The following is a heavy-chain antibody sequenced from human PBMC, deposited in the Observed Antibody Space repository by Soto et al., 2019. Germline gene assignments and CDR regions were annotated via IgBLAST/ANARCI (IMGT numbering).Heavy chain of an antibody. Sequence: QVQLQQWGAGLVKPSETLSLSCAVYGQSFSGHSWAWIRQPPGKGLEWIGEINESGSTYYNPSLKIRVTISTDTSKNQFSLKLSSVSAADTAAYFCARGSGIVALPGELEDVKYDYWGQGTLVNVSS. D-gene: IGHD1-1*01. CDR3: ARGSGIVALPGELEDVKYDY. J-gene: IGHJ4*02. CDR2: INESGST. CDR1: GQSFSGHS. V-gene: IGHV4-34*01.